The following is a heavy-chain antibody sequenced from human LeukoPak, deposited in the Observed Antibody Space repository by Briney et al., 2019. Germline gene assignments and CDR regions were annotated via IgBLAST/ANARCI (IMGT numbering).Heavy chain of an antibody. D-gene: IGHD6-6*01. Sequence: SETLSLTCTVSGGPISSYYGSWIRQPPGKGLEWIGYIYYSGSTKYNPSLKSRVTISVDTSKNQFSLKLSSVTAADTAVYYCARQLVEYSSSSSYYYYYYGMDVWGQGTTVTVSS. CDR3: ARQLVEYSSSSSYYYYYYGMDV. V-gene: IGHV4-59*08. J-gene: IGHJ6*02. CDR2: IYYSGST. CDR1: GGPISSYY.